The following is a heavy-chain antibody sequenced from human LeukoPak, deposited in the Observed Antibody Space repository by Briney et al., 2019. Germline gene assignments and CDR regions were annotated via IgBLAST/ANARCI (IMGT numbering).Heavy chain of an antibody. CDR3: ARVKGGWSSDAFDI. J-gene: IGHJ3*02. V-gene: IGHV4-59*01. CDR1: GGSISSYY. Sequence: PSETLSLTCTVSGGSISSYYWSWIRQPPGKGLEWIGYIYYSGSTNYNPSLKSRVTISVDTSKNQFSLKLSSVTAADTAVYYCARVKGGWSSDAFDIWGQGTMVTVSS. CDR2: IYYSGST. D-gene: IGHD6-19*01.